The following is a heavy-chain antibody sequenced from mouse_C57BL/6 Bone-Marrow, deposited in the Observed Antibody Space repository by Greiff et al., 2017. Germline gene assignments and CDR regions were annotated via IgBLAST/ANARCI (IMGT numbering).Heavy chain of an antibody. CDR3: TTGYGLFAY. CDR1: GFNIKDDY. D-gene: IGHD1-1*02. CDR2: IDPENGDT. V-gene: IGHV14-4*01. Sequence: EVQLQQSGAELVRPGASVKLSCTASGFNIKDDYMHWVKQRPEQGLEWIGWIDPENGDTEYASKFQGKATITADTSSNTAYLQLSSLTSEDTAVYYGTTGYGLFAYWGQGTLVTVSA. J-gene: IGHJ3*01.